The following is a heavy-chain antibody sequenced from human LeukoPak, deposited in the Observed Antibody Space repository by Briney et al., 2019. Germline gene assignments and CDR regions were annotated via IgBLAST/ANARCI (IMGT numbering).Heavy chain of an antibody. CDR2: ISAYNGNT. V-gene: IGHV1-18*01. CDR3: ARGRGSPFNY. D-gene: IGHD1-26*01. CDR1: GYTFTSYG. J-gene: IGHJ4*02. Sequence: ASVKVSCKASGYTFTSYGIRWVRQSPGHGLEWLGWISAYNGNTNYAQKLQGRVTMTTDTSTSTAYMELRSLRSDDTAVYYCARGRGSPFNYWGQGTLVTVSS.